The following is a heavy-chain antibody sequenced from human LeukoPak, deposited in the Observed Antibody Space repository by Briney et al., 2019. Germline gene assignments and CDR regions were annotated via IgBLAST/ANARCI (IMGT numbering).Heavy chain of an antibody. D-gene: IGHD2-2*01. Sequence: PGRSLRLACAASGLTFSSYGMQWVRHAPGNGLEWVAVIRYEGSNKYHPESVKGRFHITRDNSENTLYLQMNRLRAEDTAVYYGAKDMLGYCSSTSCSLRATGFDYWGQGTLVTVSS. J-gene: IGHJ4*02. CDR1: GLTFSSYG. V-gene: IGHV3-33*06. CDR3: AKDMLGYCSSTSCSLRATGFDY. CDR2: IRYEGSNK.